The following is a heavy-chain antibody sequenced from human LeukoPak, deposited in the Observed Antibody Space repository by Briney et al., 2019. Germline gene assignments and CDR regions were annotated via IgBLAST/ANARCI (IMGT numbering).Heavy chain of an antibody. J-gene: IGHJ4*02. Sequence: SVKVSCKASGGTFSSYTISWVRQAPGQGLEWMGRIIPILGIANYAQKFQGRVTITADKSTSTAYMELSSLRSEDTAVYYCSRDGNDILTGYYFDYWGQGTLVTVSS. V-gene: IGHV1-69*04. CDR1: GGTFSSYT. CDR2: IIPILGIA. D-gene: IGHD3-9*01. CDR3: SRDGNDILTGYYFDY.